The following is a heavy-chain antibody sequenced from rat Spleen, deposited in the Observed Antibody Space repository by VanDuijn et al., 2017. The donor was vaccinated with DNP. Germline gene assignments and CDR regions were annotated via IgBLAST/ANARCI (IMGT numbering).Heavy chain of an antibody. Sequence: EVHLVESGGGSVQPGRSLKLSCAAPGFTFSNYGMAWVRQAPTKGLEWVASIQSSGDSTYYPDSLKDRFTISRDNAKNTLYLQMNSLRSEDTAAYYCTRGETEAATSTDWGQGVMVTVSS. V-gene: IGHV5S13*01. J-gene: IGHJ2*01. D-gene: IGHD1-1*01. CDR1: GFTFSNYG. CDR2: IQSSGDST. CDR3: TRGETEAATSTD.